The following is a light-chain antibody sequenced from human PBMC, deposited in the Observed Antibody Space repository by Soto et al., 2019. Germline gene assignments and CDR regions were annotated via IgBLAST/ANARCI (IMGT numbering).Light chain of an antibody. CDR1: SSDVGGYNY. J-gene: IGLJ3*02. V-gene: IGLV2-14*01. Sequence: QSVLTQPASVSGSPGQSITISCTGTSSDVGGYNYVSWYQQHPGKAPKLMIYEVSNRPSGVSNRFSGSKSSNTASLTISGLQAEDEADYYCSSYTRSRTRVFGGGTKLTVL. CDR2: EVS. CDR3: SSYTRSRTRV.